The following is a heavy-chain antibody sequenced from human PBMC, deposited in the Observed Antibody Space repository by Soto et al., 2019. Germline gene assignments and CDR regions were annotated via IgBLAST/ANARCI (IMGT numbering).Heavy chain of an antibody. CDR2: TYYRSRWYH. CDR1: GDSVSSGTVV. D-gene: IGHD1-1*01. V-gene: IGHV6-1*01. Sequence: SQTLSLTCAISGDSVSSGTVVWNWIRLSPSRGLEWLGRTYYRSRWYHEYVVFLQSRISINPDTSKNHYTLQLNSVTPEDTAVYYCARGIYDTSVGTAFDIRGNGTMVTVSS. J-gene: IGHJ3*02. CDR3: ARGIYDTSVGTAFDI.